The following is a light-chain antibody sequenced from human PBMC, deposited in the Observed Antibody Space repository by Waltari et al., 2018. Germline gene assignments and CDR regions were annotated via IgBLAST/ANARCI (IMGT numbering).Light chain of an antibody. CDR1: QAISSW. CDR2: ADS. J-gene: IGKJ5*01. Sequence: DIQMTQSPSSVSASVGDRVTITCRASQAISSWLAWYQQKPGKAPKLLTYADSSLQSGVPSRFSGSGFGTDFTLTISSLQPEDFATYFCQQFDTFPLTFGQGTRLEIK. CDR3: QQFDTFPLT. V-gene: IGKV1-12*01.